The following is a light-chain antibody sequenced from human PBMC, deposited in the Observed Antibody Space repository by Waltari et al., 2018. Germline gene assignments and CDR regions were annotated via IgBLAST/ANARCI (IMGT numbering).Light chain of an antibody. CDR3: QTGGHGTWV. J-gene: IGLJ3*02. V-gene: IGLV4-69*01. CDR2: VNSDGSH. Sequence: QLVLTQSPSASASLGASVKPTCTLSSRHRRNISAWLQQKPCKGPRYLMKVNSDGSHSKGDEIPDRFSGSSSGAERYLTISTVQSEDEADYYCQTGGHGTWVFGGGTKLTVL. CDR1: SRHRRNI.